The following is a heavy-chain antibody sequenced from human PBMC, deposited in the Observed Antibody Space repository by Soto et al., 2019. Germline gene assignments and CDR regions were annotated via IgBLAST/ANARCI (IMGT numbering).Heavy chain of an antibody. J-gene: IGHJ6*02. D-gene: IGHD6-6*01. CDR1: GYTFTGYY. Sequence: ASVKVSCKASGYTFTGYYMHWVRQAPGQGLEWMGWINPNSGGTNYAQKFQGWVTMTRDTSISTAYMELSRLRSDDTAVYYCARGRDSSSSGPLSSYYYYGMDVWGQGTTVTVSS. V-gene: IGHV1-2*04. CDR3: ARGRDSSSSGPLSSYYYYGMDV. CDR2: INPNSGGT.